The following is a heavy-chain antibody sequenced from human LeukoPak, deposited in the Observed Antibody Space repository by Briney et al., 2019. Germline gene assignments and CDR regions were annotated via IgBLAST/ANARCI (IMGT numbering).Heavy chain of an antibody. V-gene: IGHV1-46*01. J-gene: IGHJ4*02. CDR3: ARDSSSSGVY. CDR1: GFTFSSYG. D-gene: IGHD6-6*01. Sequence: GGSLRLSCAASGFTFSSYGMHWVRQAPGQGLEWMGIINPSGGSTSYAQKFQGRVTMTRDTSTSTVYMELSSLRSEDTAVYYCARDSSSSGVYWGQGTLVTVSS. CDR2: INPSGGST.